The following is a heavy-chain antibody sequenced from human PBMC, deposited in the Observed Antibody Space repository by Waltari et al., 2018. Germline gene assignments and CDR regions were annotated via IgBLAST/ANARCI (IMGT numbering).Heavy chain of an antibody. CDR3: ATSRQEGRWLVHFDY. J-gene: IGHJ4*02. Sequence: QVQLVQSGAEVKKPGASVKVSCKASGYTFTGYYMHWVRQAPGQGLEWMGRINPNSGGTNYAQKFQGRVTMTRDTSISTAYMELSRLRSDDTAVYYCATSRQEGRWLVHFDYWGQGTLVTVSS. V-gene: IGHV1-2*06. CDR2: INPNSGGT. CDR1: GYTFTGYY. D-gene: IGHD6-19*01.